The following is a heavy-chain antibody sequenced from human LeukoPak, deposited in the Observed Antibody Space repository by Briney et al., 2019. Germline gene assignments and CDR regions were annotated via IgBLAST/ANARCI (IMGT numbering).Heavy chain of an antibody. Sequence: PSETLSLTCTVSGGSISSYYWSWIRQPPGKGLEWIGYIYYSGSTNYNPSLKSRVTISVDTSKNQFSLKLSSVTAADTAVYYCARDKSPIFLNWFDPWGQGTLVTVSS. CDR1: GGSISSYY. V-gene: IGHV4-59*01. CDR3: ARDKSPIFLNWFDP. J-gene: IGHJ5*02. CDR2: IYYSGST.